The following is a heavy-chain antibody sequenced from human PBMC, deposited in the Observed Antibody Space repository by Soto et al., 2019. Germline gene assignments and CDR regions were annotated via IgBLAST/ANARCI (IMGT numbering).Heavy chain of an antibody. D-gene: IGHD3-9*01. CDR3: VRDSLTGYYFDY. J-gene: IGHJ4*02. Sequence: QLQLQESGSGLVKPSQTLSLTCAVSGGSISSGGYSWNWIRQPPGKGLEWIGYIYHSGGTYYNPSLKSRVAISVDKSKSRFSLKLSSVTAADTAVYYCVRDSLTGYYFDYWGQGMLVTVSS. CDR1: GGSISSGGYS. CDR2: IYHSGGT. V-gene: IGHV4-30-2*01.